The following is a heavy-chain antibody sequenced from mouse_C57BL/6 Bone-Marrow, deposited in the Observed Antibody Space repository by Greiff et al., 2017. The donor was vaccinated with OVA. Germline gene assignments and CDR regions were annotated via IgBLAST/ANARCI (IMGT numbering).Heavy chain of an antibody. Sequence: QVQLKQPGAELVKPGASVKLSCKASGYTFTSYWMHWVKQRPGQGLEWIGMIHPNSGSTNYNEKFKSKATLTVDKSSSTAYMQLSSLTSEDSAVYYCAREDYGSVYAIDYWGQGTSVTVSA. CDR3: AREDYGSVYAIDY. CDR2: IHPNSGST. D-gene: IGHD1-1*01. V-gene: IGHV1-64*01. CDR1: GYTFTSYW. J-gene: IGHJ4*01.